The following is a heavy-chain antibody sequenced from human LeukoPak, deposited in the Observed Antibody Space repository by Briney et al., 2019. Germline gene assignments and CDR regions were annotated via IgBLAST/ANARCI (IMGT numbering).Heavy chain of an antibody. CDR3: ARGATMVRGYGMDV. CDR2: ISSDGSEK. CDR1: GFTSSASG. D-gene: IGHD3-10*01. Sequence: GGSLRPSCTASGFTSSASGIHWVRQDPGKGLEWVALISSDGSEKYYADSMKGRFTISRENAKNSLYLQMNSLRAGDTAVYYCARGATMVRGYGMDVWGQGTTVTVFS. J-gene: IGHJ6*02. V-gene: IGHV3-30*03.